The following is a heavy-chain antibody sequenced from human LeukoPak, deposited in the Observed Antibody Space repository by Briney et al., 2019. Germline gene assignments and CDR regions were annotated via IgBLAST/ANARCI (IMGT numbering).Heavy chain of an antibody. Sequence: SETLSLTCTVSGGSISSGGYYWSWIRQPPGKGLEWIGYIYYSGSTNYNPSLKSRVTISVDTSKNQFSLRLSSVTAADTAVYYCARGTSSSWHDYWGQGTLVTVSS. V-gene: IGHV4-61*08. CDR2: IYYSGST. CDR1: GGSISSGGYY. J-gene: IGHJ4*02. CDR3: ARGTSSSWHDY. D-gene: IGHD6-13*01.